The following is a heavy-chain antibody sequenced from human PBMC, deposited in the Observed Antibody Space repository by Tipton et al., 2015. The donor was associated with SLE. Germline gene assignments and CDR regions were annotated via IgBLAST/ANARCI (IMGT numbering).Heavy chain of an antibody. D-gene: IGHD3-22*01. CDR2: ISSSSSTI. J-gene: IGHJ4*02. CDR1: GFTFSSYS. Sequence: GSLRLSCAASGFTFSSYSMNWVRQAPGKGLEWVSYISSSSSTIYYADSVKGRFTISRDNAKNSLYLQMNSLRAEDTAVYYCARDQSYYDSSGYNYWGQGTLVTVSS. V-gene: IGHV3-48*01. CDR3: ARDQSYYDSSGYNY.